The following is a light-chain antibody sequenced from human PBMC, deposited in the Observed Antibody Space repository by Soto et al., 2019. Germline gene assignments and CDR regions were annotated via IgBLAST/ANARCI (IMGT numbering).Light chain of an antibody. J-gene: IGKJ5*01. Sequence: IVMTQSPLSLPVTAGEPASISCRSSQSLVYSDGYSYLDWYLQKPGQTPQLLIYVTSNRASGVPDRFSGSGSGTDFTLKISRVEAEDVGVYYCMEALQFPYTFGQGTRLEIK. CDR2: VTS. V-gene: IGKV2-28*01. CDR1: QSLVYSDGYSY. CDR3: MEALQFPYT.